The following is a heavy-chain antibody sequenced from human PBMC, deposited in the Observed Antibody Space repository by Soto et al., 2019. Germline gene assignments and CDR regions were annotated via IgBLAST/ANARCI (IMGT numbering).Heavy chain of an antibody. D-gene: IGHD2-2*01. CDR1: GYTFTSYG. Sequence: QVQLVQSGAEVKTPGASVKVSCKASGYTFTSYGISWVRQAPGQGLEWMGWISAYNGHTSYAQKLQGRVTMTTDTSTSTAYMEMRSLRSDEPAVSYCARYQLPDYWGQGTLVTVSS. CDR3: ARYQLPDY. V-gene: IGHV1-18*01. J-gene: IGHJ4*02. CDR2: ISAYNGHT.